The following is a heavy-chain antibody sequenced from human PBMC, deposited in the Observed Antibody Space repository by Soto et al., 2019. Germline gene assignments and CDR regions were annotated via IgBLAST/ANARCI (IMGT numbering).Heavy chain of an antibody. CDR2: VFHTVTT. D-gene: IGHD2-15*01. CDR1: SGSINENYY. J-gene: IGHJ3*01. CDR3: PRAPLSPTLRTFDV. Sequence: PSETLSLTCTVSSGSINENYYWNWIRQSPGKGLEWIGYVFHTVTTHYNPSLESRVTLSISTSKNQFSLTLTSVAASDTAIYYCPRAPLSPTLRTFDVWGQGTMVTV. V-gene: IGHV4-59*12.